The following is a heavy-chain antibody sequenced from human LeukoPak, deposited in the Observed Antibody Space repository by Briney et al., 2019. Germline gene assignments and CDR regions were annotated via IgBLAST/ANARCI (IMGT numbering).Heavy chain of an antibody. CDR2: IYTSGST. J-gene: IGHJ6*03. D-gene: IGHD6-13*01. Sequence: SETLSLTCTVSGGSISSGSYYWSWMRQPAGKGLEWIGRIYTSGSTNYNPFLKSRVTISVDTSKNQFSLKLSSVTAADTAVYYCARVYSSSWLSYYYHYYMDVWGKGTTVTRSS. V-gene: IGHV4-61*02. CDR1: GGSISSGSYY. CDR3: ARVYSSSWLSYYYHYYMDV.